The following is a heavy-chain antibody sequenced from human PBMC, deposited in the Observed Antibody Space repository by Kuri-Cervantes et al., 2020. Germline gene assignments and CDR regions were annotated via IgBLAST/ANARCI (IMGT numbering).Heavy chain of an antibody. J-gene: IGHJ4*02. Sequence: ASVKVSCKASGYTFTSYYMHWVRQAPGQGLEWMGIINPSGGSTSYAQKFQGRVTMTRDTSTSTVYMELRSLRSDDTAVYYCARDRDSVWSGYRPLDYWGQGTLVTVSS. CDR3: ARDRDSVWSGYRPLDY. CDR1: GYTFTSYY. CDR2: INPSGGST. V-gene: IGHV1-46*01. D-gene: IGHD3-3*01.